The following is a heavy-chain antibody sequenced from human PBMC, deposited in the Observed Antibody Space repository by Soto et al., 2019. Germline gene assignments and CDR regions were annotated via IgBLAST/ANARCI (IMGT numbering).Heavy chain of an antibody. CDR3: AATGYTYGYHFDH. V-gene: IGHV5-10-1*01. J-gene: IGHJ4*02. CDR1: GYTFTSYW. Sequence: SLKISCKASGYTFTSYWITWVRQMPGRGLEWMGRIDPSDSSTNYSPSFQGHVTISTDKSITTAHLQWSSLKVSDTAMYYCAATGYTYGYHFDHWGQGTQVTVSS. D-gene: IGHD5-18*01. CDR2: IDPSDSST.